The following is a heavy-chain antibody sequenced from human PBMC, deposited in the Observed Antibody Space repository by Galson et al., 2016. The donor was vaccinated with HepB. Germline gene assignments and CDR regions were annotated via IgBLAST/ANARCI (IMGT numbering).Heavy chain of an antibody. CDR3: ARAYGRTTVAGDFDY. J-gene: IGHJ4*02. Sequence: SLRLSCAASGFTFRSYSMVWVRQAPGKGLEWVSSISSGSDYIYYSDSVKGRFTISRDNAKNSLYLQMSSLRVEDTALYYCARAYGRTTVAGDFDYWGQGTLITVSS. CDR1: GFTFRSYS. CDR2: ISSGSDYI. D-gene: IGHD6-19*01. V-gene: IGHV3-21*01.